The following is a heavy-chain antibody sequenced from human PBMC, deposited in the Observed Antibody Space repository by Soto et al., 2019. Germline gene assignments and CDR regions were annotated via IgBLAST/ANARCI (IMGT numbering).Heavy chain of an antibody. CDR3: ARSQRVRTAFTLAD. CDR2: IYYSGTT. CDR1: GDPVHDASAY. V-gene: IGHV4-61*01. J-gene: IGHJ4*02. D-gene: IGHD6-19*01. Sequence: XGTRPLTCTVCGDPVHDASAYWPWIHKAPGKGLEWIGYIYYSGTTNYNSHLKSRVTLSVHTSRNQFSLSLTSVTAADTAVFLCARSQRVRTAFTLADWGQ.